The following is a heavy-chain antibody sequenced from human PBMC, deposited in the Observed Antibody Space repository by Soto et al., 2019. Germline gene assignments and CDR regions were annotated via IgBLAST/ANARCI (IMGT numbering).Heavy chain of an antibody. CDR1: GGSFSGSY. V-gene: IGHV4-34*01. CDR2: INHSGST. CDR3: ARRYCSGGRCYSTPSRYYYLDV. D-gene: IGHD2-15*01. Sequence: QVQLQQWGAGLLKPSETLSLTCAVSGGSFSGSYWSWIRQPPGKGLEWIGEINHSGSTNYNPSLMSRFTLLVDTSKNQFSLSLTSVTAADTAVYYCARRYCSGGRCYSTPSRYYYLDVWGKGSTVTVSS. J-gene: IGHJ6*03.